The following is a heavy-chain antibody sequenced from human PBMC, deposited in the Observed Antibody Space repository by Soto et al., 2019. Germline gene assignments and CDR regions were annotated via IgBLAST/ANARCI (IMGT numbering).Heavy chain of an antibody. Sequence: GASVKVSCKVFGYTVNDSSIHWVRQSALKWLDGMGGFDPEHGEAVYAQRFQGRVTMTEETSTDTAYMELSNLRSEDTAVYYCVKGGSRGRYYYYYGMDVWGQGTTVTVSS. V-gene: IGHV1-24*01. J-gene: IGHJ6*02. D-gene: IGHD1-26*01. CDR3: VKGGSRGRYYYYYGMDV. CDR1: GYTVNDSS. CDR2: FDPEHGEA.